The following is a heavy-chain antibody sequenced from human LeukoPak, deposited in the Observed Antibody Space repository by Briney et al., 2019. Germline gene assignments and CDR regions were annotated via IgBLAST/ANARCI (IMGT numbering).Heavy chain of an antibody. D-gene: IGHD7-27*01. CDR1: GGSISSGGYY. Sequence: ASETLSLTCTVSGGSISSGGYYWSWIRQPPGKGLEWIGYIYHSGSTYYNPSLKSRVTISVDKSKNQFSLKLTSVTAADTAVYYCSRDSYWGKGVDSWGQGTLVTVSS. CDR2: IYHSGST. J-gene: IGHJ5*01. V-gene: IGHV4-30-2*01. CDR3: SRDSYWGKGVDS.